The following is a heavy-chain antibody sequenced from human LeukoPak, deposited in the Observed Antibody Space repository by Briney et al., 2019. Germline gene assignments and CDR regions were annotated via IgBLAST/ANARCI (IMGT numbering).Heavy chain of an antibody. V-gene: IGHV1-18*01. CDR1: GYTFTSYG. J-gene: IGHJ5*02. CDR2: ISAYNGNT. D-gene: IGHD1-26*01. Sequence: GASVKVSCKASGYTFTSYGISWVRQAPGQGLEWMGWISAYNGNTNYAQKLQGRVTMTTDTSTSTAYMELRSLRSDDTAVYYCARDAGSYYSITYNWFDPWGQGTLVTVSS. CDR3: ARDAGSYYSITYNWFDP.